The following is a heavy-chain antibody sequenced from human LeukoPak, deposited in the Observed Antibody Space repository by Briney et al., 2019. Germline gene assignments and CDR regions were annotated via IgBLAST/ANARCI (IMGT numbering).Heavy chain of an antibody. Sequence: PSEILSLTCTVSGGSITSYYWSWIRQPPGKGLDWIGYIYYNGGTNYNPSLKSRVTISVDTSKNQFSLKLSSVTAADTAVYYCARDRASSGWYGVGFDPWGQGTLVTVSS. CDR3: ARDRASSGWYGVGFDP. D-gene: IGHD6-19*01. CDR1: GGSITSYY. CDR2: IYYNGGT. J-gene: IGHJ5*02. V-gene: IGHV4-59*01.